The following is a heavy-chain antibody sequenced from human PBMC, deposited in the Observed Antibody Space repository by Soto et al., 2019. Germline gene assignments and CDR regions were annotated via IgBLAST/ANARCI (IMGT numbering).Heavy chain of an antibody. D-gene: IGHD6-19*01. J-gene: IGHJ4*02. V-gene: IGHV4-59*01. CDR1: GGSISTNYY. Sequence: NPSETLSLTCNVSGGSISTNYYWSWIRQSPGKGLEWIGYIHYSGTTNYNPSLKSRITISVDTSKNQFSLRLNSLTAADTAVYYCARGRTPSAWYDFDQWGQGARVTVS. CDR3: ARGRTPSAWYDFDQ. CDR2: IHYSGTT.